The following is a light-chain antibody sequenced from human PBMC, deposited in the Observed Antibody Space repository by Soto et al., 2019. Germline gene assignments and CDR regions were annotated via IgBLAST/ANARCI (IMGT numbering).Light chain of an antibody. J-gene: IGKJ1*01. Sequence: DIQLTQSPASLSASVGDRVNITCRASQSISSYLNCYQQKPGKAPKLLIYAASSLQSGVPSRFSGSGSGTDFTLTISSLQPEDFATYYCLQDYNYPWTFGQGTKVDIK. CDR3: LQDYNYPWT. V-gene: IGKV1-39*01. CDR1: QSISSY. CDR2: AAS.